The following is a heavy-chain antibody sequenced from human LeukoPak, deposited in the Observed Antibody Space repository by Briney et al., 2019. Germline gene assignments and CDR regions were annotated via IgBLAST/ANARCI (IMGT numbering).Heavy chain of an antibody. Sequence: SETLSLTCAVYGGSFSGYYWSWIRQPPGKGLEWVGEINHSGSTNYNPSLKSRVTLSVDTSKNQFSLKLSSVTAAETAVYYCARGRANKWLRVIYWFDPWGQGTLVTVSS. D-gene: IGHD5-12*01. CDR1: GGSFSGYY. J-gene: IGHJ5*02. CDR3: ARGRANKWLRVIYWFDP. CDR2: INHSGST. V-gene: IGHV4-34*01.